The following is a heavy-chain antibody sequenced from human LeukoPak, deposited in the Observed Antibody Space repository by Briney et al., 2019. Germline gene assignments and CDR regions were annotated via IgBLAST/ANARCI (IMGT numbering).Heavy chain of an antibody. CDR3: AKGSSGYYYYFES. V-gene: IGHV3-11*01. CDR1: GFTFSDYY. J-gene: IGHJ4*02. D-gene: IGHD3-22*01. CDR2: NSSSGSTI. Sequence: GGSLRLSCGASGFTFSDYYMSCIRQSRGEGGEWASYNSSSGSTIYYADSVKGRFHIQRDNAKNSLYLQMNSLRAEDTAVYYCAKGSSGYYYYFESWGQGTLVTVSS.